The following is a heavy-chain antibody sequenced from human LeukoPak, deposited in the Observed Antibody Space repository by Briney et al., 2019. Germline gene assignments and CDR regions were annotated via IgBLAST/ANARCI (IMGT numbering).Heavy chain of an antibody. J-gene: IGHJ4*02. CDR2: ISGSGGRT. D-gene: IGHD3-22*01. CDR1: VFTFTSYA. Sequence: GGSLRLSCTASVFTFTSYAMSWVRQAPGKGLEWVSAISGSGGRTYNADSVKGRFTISRDNSKNTLYLQMNSLRAEDTAVYYCAKEPYYSDGSGYFRRYYFDYWGQGTLVTVSS. V-gene: IGHV3-23*01. CDR3: AKEPYYSDGSGYFRRYYFDY.